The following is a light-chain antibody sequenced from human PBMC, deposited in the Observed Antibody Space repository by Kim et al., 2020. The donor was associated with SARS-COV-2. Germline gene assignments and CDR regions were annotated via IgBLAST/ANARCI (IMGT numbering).Light chain of an antibody. CDR1: VLTKKF. V-gene: IGLV3-25*03. Sequence: SYELTQPPSVSVSPGQAARIPCSGEVLTKKFAYWYQQKAGQAPVMVMYKDSERPSGIPERFSGSSSGTTVTLTITGVQAEDEADYYCQSGDSSVPRVVFGRGTQLTVL. J-gene: IGLJ2*01. CDR2: KDS. CDR3: QSGDSSVPRVV.